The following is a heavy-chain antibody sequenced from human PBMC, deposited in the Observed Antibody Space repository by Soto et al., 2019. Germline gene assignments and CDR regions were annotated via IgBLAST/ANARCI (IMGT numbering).Heavy chain of an antibody. J-gene: IGHJ5*02. CDR3: AAGSILGWFDP. CDR2: IVVGSGNT. CDR1: GFTFTSSA. V-gene: IGHV1-58*02. D-gene: IGHD3-16*01. Sequence: SVKVSCNASGFTFTSSAMQLVRQARGQRLEWIGWIVVGSGNTNYAQKFQERVTITRDMSTSTAYMELRSLRSEDTAVYYCAAGSILGWFDPWGQGTLVTVSS.